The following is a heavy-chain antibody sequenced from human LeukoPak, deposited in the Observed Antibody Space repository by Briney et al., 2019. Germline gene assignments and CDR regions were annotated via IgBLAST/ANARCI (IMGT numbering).Heavy chain of an antibody. Sequence: SQTLSLTCAISGDSVSSNSAAWNWIRQSPSRGLGWLGRTYYRSKWYIEYAVSMKGRITINPDTTKNQFSLQLHSMTPEDTAVYYCARTTGYFDSWGQGTLVTVSS. CDR2: TYYRSKWYI. CDR3: ARTTGYFDS. V-gene: IGHV6-1*01. D-gene: IGHD4-17*01. J-gene: IGHJ4*02. CDR1: GDSVSSNSAA.